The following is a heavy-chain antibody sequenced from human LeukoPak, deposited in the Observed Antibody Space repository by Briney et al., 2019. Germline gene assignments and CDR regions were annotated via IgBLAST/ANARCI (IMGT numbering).Heavy chain of an antibody. CDR1: GYTFTSYY. Sequence: ASVKVSCKASGYTFTSYYMHWVRQAPGQGLEWMGIINPSGGSTSYAQKFQGRVTMTRDTSTSTVYMELSSLRSEDTAVYYCARVPPTYYYDSSGYLAVGAFDIWGQGTMVTVSS. V-gene: IGHV1-46*01. J-gene: IGHJ3*02. CDR2: INPSGGST. D-gene: IGHD3-22*01. CDR3: ARVPPTYYYDSSGYLAVGAFDI.